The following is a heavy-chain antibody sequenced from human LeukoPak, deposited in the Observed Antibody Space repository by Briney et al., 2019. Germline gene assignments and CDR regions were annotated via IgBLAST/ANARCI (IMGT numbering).Heavy chain of an antibody. CDR1: GFTFSDYY. D-gene: IGHD6-6*01. J-gene: IGHJ6*03. CDR2: ISSSGSTI. CDR3: AKDPWSSSSMYFYYMDV. Sequence: GGSLRLSCAASGFTFSDYYISWIRQAPGKGLEWVSYISSSGSTIDYADSVKGRFTISRDNAKNSLYLQMNSLRAEDTAVYYCAKDPWSSSSMYFYYMDVWGKGTTVTVSS. V-gene: IGHV3-11*01.